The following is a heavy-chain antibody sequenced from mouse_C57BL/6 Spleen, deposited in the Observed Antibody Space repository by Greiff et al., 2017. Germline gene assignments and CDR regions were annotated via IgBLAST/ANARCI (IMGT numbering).Heavy chain of an antibody. CDR1: GYTFTSYW. J-gene: IGHJ2*01. CDR2: IHPNSGST. CDR3: ARYYGSSPYFDY. D-gene: IGHD1-1*01. Sequence: QVQLQQPGAELVKPGASVKLSCKASGYTFTSYWMHWVKQRPGQGLEWIGMIHPNSGSTNYNEKFKSKATLTVDKSSSTAYMQLSSLTSEDSAVYYCARYYGSSPYFDYWGQGTTLTGSS. V-gene: IGHV1-64*01.